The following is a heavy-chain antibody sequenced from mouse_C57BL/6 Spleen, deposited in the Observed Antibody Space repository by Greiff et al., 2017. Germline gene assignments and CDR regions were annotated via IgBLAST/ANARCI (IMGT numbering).Heavy chain of an antibody. V-gene: IGHV10-3*01. CDR2: LRSKSSNYAT. Sequence: EVQGVESGGGLVQPKGSLKLSCAASGFTFNTYAMHWVRQAPGKGLEWVARLRSKSSNYATYYAASVKDRFTISRDDSQCMLYLQMNNLKTDDTAIYYCVRESGLSYFYYWGQGTTLTVSS. J-gene: IGHJ2*01. CDR3: VRESGLSYFYY. D-gene: IGHD3-1*01. CDR1: GFTFNTYA.